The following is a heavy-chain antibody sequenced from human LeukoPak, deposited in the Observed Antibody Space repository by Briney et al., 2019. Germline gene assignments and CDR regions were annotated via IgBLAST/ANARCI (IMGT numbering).Heavy chain of an antibody. J-gene: IGHJ4*02. V-gene: IGHV3-23*01. CDR2: ISGSGGST. CDR3: VKDWLSPSIN. D-gene: IGHD5-12*01. CDR1: GFIFSSYG. Sequence: GGSLRLSCAASGFIFSSYGMSWVRQAPGKGLEWVSAISGSGGSTYYADSVKGRFTISRDISKTTLYPQMNSLRAEDTAVYYCVKDWLSPSINWGQGTLVTVSS.